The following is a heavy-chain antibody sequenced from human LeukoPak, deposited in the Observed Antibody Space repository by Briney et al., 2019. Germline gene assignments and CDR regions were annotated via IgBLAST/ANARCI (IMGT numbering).Heavy chain of an antibody. CDR3: ARDGGGSYDWFDP. D-gene: IGHD1-26*01. V-gene: IGHV3-48*03. J-gene: IGHJ5*02. Sequence: PGGSLRLSCAASGFTFSSYEMNWVRQAPGKGLEWISYISSSGSTIYYADSVKGRFTISRDNAKNSLYLQMNSLRAENTAVYYCARDGGGSYDWFDPWGQGTLVAVSS. CDR2: ISSSGSTI. CDR1: GFTFSSYE.